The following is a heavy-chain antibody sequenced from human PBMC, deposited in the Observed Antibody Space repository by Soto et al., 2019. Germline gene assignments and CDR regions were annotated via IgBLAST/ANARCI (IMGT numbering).Heavy chain of an antibody. CDR2: ISYDVTNK. Sequence: QVQLVESGGGVVQPGRSLRLSCAASGFSFSSYGMHWVRQAPGKGLEWVAVISYDVTNKYYADSVKGRFTISRDNSKNXIYLQMNSLRAEDTAVYYCAKDLRIAVAGTDYFDSWGQGTLVTVSS. D-gene: IGHD6-19*01. V-gene: IGHV3-30*18. CDR3: AKDLRIAVAGTDYFDS. CDR1: GFSFSSYG. J-gene: IGHJ4*02.